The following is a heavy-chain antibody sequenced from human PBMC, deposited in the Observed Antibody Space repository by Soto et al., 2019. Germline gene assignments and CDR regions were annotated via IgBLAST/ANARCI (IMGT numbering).Heavy chain of an antibody. CDR1: GGPITSDRYF. CDR2: ISFSGTT. CDR3: ARQGPTYIVPGSDWSDP. D-gene: IGHD3-10*01. V-gene: IGHV4-39*01. J-gene: IGHJ5*02. Sequence: SETLSLTCSVSGGPITSDRYFWGWIRQPPGKGLEWIGTISFSGTTYYNPSLKGRVTISMDTSKNQFSLKVNSVTAADTAMFYCARQGPTYIVPGSDWSDPWGQGTLVTVSS.